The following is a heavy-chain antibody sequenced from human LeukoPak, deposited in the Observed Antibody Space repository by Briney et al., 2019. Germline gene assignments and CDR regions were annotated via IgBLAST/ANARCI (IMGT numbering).Heavy chain of an antibody. V-gene: IGHV3-74*01. CDR1: GFTFSTYW. D-gene: IGHD6-13*01. CDR2: INSDGSST. CDR3: ARGGSSGSWFDP. J-gene: IGHJ5*02. Sequence: GGSLRLSCAASGFTFSTYWMHWVRQAPGKGLVWVSRINSDGSSTSYADSVKGRFTISRDNAKSTLYLQMNSLRAEDTAVYYCARGGSSGSWFDPWGQGTLVTVSS.